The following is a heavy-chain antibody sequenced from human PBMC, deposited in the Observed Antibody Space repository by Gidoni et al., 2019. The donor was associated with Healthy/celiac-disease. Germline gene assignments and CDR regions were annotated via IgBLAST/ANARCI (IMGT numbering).Heavy chain of an antibody. D-gene: IGHD3-3*01. CDR1: GGSFSGYY. J-gene: IGHJ3*02. CDR3: ARGGSRNNDFWSGGGAFDI. CDR2: INHSGST. V-gene: IGHV4-34*01. Sequence: QVQLQQWGAGLLKPSETLSLTCAVYGGSFSGYYWSWIRQPLGKGLEWIGEINHSGSTNYNPSLERRVTISVDTSKNQFSLKLSSVTAADTAVYYCARGGSRNNDFWSGGGAFDIWGQGTMVTVSS.